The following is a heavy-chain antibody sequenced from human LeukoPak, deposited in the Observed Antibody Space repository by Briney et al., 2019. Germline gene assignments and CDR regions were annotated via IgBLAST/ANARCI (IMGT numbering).Heavy chain of an antibody. V-gene: IGHV5-51*01. CDR2: IYPGDSDT. J-gene: IGHJ4*02. CDR3: ASSNPSPHAHYYDSSGYSH. D-gene: IGHD3-22*01. CDR1: GYSFTSYW. Sequence: GESLKISCKGSGYSFTSYWIGWVRQMPGKGLEWMGIIYPGDSDTRYSPSFQGQVTISADKSISTAYLQWSSLKASDTAMYYCASSNPSPHAHYYDSSGYSHWGQGTLVTVSS.